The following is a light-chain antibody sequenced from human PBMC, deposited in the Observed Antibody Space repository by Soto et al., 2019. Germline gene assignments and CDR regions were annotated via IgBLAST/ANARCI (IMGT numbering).Light chain of an antibody. CDR1: QSVSSY. V-gene: IGKV3-20*01. CDR3: QQYHTSPLT. CDR2: GAS. J-gene: IGKJ4*01. Sequence: EIVFTRSPGTLSLSPVERATLSCIATQSVSSYLAWYQQKHGQAPRLLIYGASSRATGIPDRFSGSGYATDFNLTISRLETEDFAVYYCQQYHTSPLTFGGGTKVDIK.